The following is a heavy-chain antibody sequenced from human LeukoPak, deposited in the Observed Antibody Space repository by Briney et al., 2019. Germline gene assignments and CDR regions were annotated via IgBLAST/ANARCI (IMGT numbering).Heavy chain of an antibody. CDR1: GFTFSHYW. Sequence: GGSLRLSCAASGFTFSHYWMSWVRQAPGKALEWVANIRQDGSEKWYIDSVKGRFTISRDNAKNSLYLQMNSLRAEDTAVYYCATSDESSGNGWGQGTLVSVSS. J-gene: IGHJ4*02. V-gene: IGHV3-7*01. CDR3: ATSDESSGNG. CDR2: IRQDGSEK. D-gene: IGHD3-22*01.